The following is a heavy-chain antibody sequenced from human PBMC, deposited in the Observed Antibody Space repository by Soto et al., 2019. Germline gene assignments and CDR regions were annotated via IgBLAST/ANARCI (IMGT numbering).Heavy chain of an antibody. CDR2: LYYSGST. J-gene: IGHJ4*01. Sequence: QVQLQESGPGLVKPSETLSLTCTVSGGSVSSGSYYWSWIRQPPGKGLEWIGYLYYSGSTNYNPSLKCGVTKSGDTSKNLFTLKLSSVTASDSAGYYCARVRSSCDSLGYWGHGTLVTVSS. D-gene: IGHD3-22*01. CDR3: ARVRSSCDSLGY. V-gene: IGHV4-61*01. CDR1: GGSVSSGSYY.